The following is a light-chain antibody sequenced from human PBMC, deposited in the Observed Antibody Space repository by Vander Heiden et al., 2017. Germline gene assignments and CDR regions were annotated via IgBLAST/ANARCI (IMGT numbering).Light chain of an antibody. CDR1: MSNIGSNT. CDR3: AVWDDRLKL. V-gene: IGLV1-44*01. Sequence: QPVLTQPPSVSGTPGQGSTTPGSGSMSNIGSNTVNWYQQFPGAAPQLLIYSNNQRPSGVPDRFSGSKSGTSVSLAISGLRSEDEADYYCAVWDDRLKLFGGGTKLTVL. CDR2: SNN. J-gene: IGLJ2*01.